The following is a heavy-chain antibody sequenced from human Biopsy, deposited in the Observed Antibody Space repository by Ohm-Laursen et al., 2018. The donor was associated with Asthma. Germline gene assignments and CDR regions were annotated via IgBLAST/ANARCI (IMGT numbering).Heavy chain of an antibody. V-gene: IGHV1-18*01. D-gene: IGHD3-10*01. Sequence: SSVKVSCKTSGYTFNSAGITWVRQAPGQGLEWMGGSRVYNGNTKVAQKLQDRVTMITDTSTSTAYMELRSLRSDDTAVYFCARAVDYSHYYGIDVWGQGTTVTVS. J-gene: IGHJ6*02. CDR3: ARAVDYSHYYGIDV. CDR2: SRVYNGNT. CDR1: GYTFNSAG.